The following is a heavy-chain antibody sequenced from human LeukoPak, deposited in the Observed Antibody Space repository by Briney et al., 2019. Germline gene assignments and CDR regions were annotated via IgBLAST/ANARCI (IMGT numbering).Heavy chain of an antibody. J-gene: IGHJ4*02. CDR3: ARRGYYDSSERPGDH. V-gene: IGHV4-4*02. CDR1: GGSISSSNW. Sequence: SETLSLTCAVSGGSISSSNWWSWVRQPPGKGLEWIGEIYHSGSTNYNPSLKSRVTISVDKSKNQFSLKLSSVTAADTAVYYCARRGYYDSSERPGDHWGQGTLVTVSS. CDR2: IYHSGST. D-gene: IGHD3-22*01.